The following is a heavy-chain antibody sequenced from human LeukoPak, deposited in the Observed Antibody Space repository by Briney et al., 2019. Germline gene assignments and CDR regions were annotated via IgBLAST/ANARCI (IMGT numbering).Heavy chain of an antibody. CDR3: ALVVVPAARRFYYYYYYMDV. CDR1: GGTFSSYA. V-gene: IGHV1-69*05. J-gene: IGHJ6*03. D-gene: IGHD2-2*01. CDR2: IIPIFGTA. Sequence: ASVKVSCKASGGTFSSYAISWVRQAPGQGLEWMGGIIPIFGTANYAQKFQGRVTITTDESTSTAYMELSSLRSEDTAVYYCALVVVPAARRFYYYYYYMDVWGKGTTVTVSS.